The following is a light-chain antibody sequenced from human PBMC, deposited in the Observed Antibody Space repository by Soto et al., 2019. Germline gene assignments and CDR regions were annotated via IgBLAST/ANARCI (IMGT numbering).Light chain of an antibody. V-gene: IGLV2-14*01. Sequence: QSALTQPASVSGSPGQSITISCTGTNSDIGVYDYVSWYQQHPGKAPKLVISEVSDRPSGVSNRFSGSKSGNTASLTISGLQAEDEADYFCCSYANTRTWVFGTGTKLTVL. CDR1: NSDIGVYDY. CDR2: EVS. CDR3: CSYANTRTWV. J-gene: IGLJ3*02.